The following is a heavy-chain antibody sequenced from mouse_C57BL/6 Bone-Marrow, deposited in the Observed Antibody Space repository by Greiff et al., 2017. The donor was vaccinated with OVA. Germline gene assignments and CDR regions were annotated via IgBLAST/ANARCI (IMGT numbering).Heavy chain of an antibody. CDR1: GYTFTSYG. Sequence: VQGVESGAELARPGASVKLSCKASGYTFTSYGISWVKQRTGQGLEWIGEFYPRSGNTYYNEKFKGKATLTADKSSSTAYMELRSLTSEDSAVYFCATPSPYYGSSYVWFAYWGQGTLVTVSA. CDR2: FYPRSGNT. V-gene: IGHV1-81*01. CDR3: ATPSPYYGSSYVWFAY. D-gene: IGHD1-1*01. J-gene: IGHJ3*01.